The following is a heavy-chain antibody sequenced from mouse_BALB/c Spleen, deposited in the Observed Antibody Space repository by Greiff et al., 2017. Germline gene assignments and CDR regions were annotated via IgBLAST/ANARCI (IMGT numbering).Heavy chain of an antibody. CDR2: ISSGSSTI. V-gene: IGHV5-17*02. J-gene: IGHJ4*01. CDR1: GFTFSSFG. CDR3: ARSSTAVYYYAMDY. D-gene: IGHD1-2*01. Sequence: DVKLQESGGGLVQPGGSRKLSCAASGFTFSSFGMHWVRQAPEKGLEWVAYISSGSSTIYYADTVKGRFTISRDNPKNTLFLQMTSLRSEDTAMYYCARSSTAVYYYAMDYWGQGTSVTVSS.